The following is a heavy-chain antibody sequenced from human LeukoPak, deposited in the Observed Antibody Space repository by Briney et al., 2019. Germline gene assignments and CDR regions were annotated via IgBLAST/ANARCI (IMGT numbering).Heavy chain of an antibody. J-gene: IGHJ4*02. V-gene: IGHV1-18*01. Sequence: ASVKVSCKASGYTFTSYGISWVRQAPGQGLEWMGWISAYNGNTNYAQKLQGRVTMTTDTSTSTAYMELRSLRSDDTAVYYCARDKLSNYYDSSGYPSLGYWGQGTLVTVSS. CDR1: GYTFTSYG. D-gene: IGHD3-22*01. CDR3: ARDKLSNYYDSSGYPSLGY. CDR2: ISAYNGNT.